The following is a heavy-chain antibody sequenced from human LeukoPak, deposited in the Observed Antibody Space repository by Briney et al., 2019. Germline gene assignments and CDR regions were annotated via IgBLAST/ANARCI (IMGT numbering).Heavy chain of an antibody. Sequence: SETPSLTCTVSGGSISSGDYYWSWIRQPPGKGLEWIGYIYYSGSTYYNPSLKSRVTISVDTSKNQFSLKLSSVTAADTAVYYCAGGGYNDAFDIWGQGTMVTVSS. J-gene: IGHJ3*02. CDR3: AGGGYNDAFDI. D-gene: IGHD5-18*01. V-gene: IGHV4-30-4*01. CDR2: IYYSGST. CDR1: GGSISSGDYY.